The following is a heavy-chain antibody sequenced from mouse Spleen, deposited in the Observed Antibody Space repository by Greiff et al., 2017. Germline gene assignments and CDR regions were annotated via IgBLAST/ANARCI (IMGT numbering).Heavy chain of an antibody. CDR2: IDPENGDT. CDR1: GLNIKDDY. D-gene: IGHD2-3*01. V-gene: IGHV14-4*01. CDR3: SRDDGYMCFDY. Sequence: EVQLVESGAELVRPGASVKMSCTASGLNIKDDYIHWVKQRPEQGLEWIGWIDPENGDTEYASKFQGKATVAADTSSNTAYLQLSSLTSEDTAVYYCSRDDGYMCFDYWGQGTTLSVSS. J-gene: IGHJ2*01.